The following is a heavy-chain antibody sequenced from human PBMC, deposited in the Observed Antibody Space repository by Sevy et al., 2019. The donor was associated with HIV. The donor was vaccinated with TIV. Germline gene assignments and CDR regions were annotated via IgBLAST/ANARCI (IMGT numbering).Heavy chain of an antibody. D-gene: IGHD2-15*01. CDR2: ISGSGDTT. CDR1: GFNFINYG. Sequence: GGSLRLSCAASGFNFINYGMSWVRQAPGKGLEWVSVISGSGDTTNYADSVKGRFVISSDNSKNTRYLQLNSLRAEDTAVYYCAKDIRVALVVPSPGYGMDVWGHGTSVTVSS. V-gene: IGHV3-23*01. J-gene: IGHJ6*02. CDR3: AKDIRVALVVPSPGYGMDV.